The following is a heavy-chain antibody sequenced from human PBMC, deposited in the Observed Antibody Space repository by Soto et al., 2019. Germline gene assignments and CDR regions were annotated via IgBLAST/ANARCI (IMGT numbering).Heavy chain of an antibody. V-gene: IGHV3-30*18. CDR1: GFTFSSYG. J-gene: IGHJ6*02. Sequence: QVQLVESGGGVVQPGRSLRLSCAASGFTFSSYGMHWVRQAPGKGLEWVAVISYDGSNKYYADSVKGRFTISRDNSKNTLYLQMNSLRAEDTAVYYCAKPCPPPYGYSSGWHYYYYYGMDVWGQGTTVTVSS. CDR2: ISYDGSNK. CDR3: AKPCPPPYGYSSGWHYYYYYGMDV. D-gene: IGHD6-19*01.